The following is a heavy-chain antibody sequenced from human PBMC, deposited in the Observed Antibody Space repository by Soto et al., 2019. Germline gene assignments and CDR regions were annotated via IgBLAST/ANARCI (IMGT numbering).Heavy chain of an antibody. Sequence: PAGSLILSCASSGLTFNTYAMILVRPAQRKGPEWVSAISGSGGSTFYPDSVKGRLTISRDNSKNTLYLQLNSLRAEDTAIYYCARSLPHDYGFDYWGHGTLVTVSS. V-gene: IGHV3-23*01. J-gene: IGHJ4*01. CDR3: ARSLPHDYGFDY. CDR2: ISGSGGST. D-gene: IGHD4-17*01. CDR1: GLTFNTYA.